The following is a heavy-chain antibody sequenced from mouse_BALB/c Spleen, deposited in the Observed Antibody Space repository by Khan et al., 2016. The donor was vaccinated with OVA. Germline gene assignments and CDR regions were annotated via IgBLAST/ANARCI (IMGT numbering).Heavy chain of an antibody. CDR2: INPHIGEA. D-gene: IGHD1-1*01. CDR1: GYSFTGYF. V-gene: IGHV1-20*02. Sequence: VQLKQSGPELVKPGASVKISCTASGYSFTGYFMNWVMQSHGKSLEWIGRINPHIGEAFYNQKFKGKATLTVDESSSTAHMELRSLASEDSAVYYCARKNGSDFDYWGQGTTLIVSS. CDR3: ARKNGSDFDY. J-gene: IGHJ2*01.